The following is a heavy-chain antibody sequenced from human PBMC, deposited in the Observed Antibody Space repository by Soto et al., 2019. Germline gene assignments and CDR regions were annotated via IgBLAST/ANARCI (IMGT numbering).Heavy chain of an antibody. CDR1: GFTFSSYW. CDR2: IKQDGSEK. Sequence: EVQLVESGGGLVQPGGSLRLSCAASGFTFSSYWMSWVRQAPGKGLEWVANIKQDGSEKYYVDSVKGRLTISRDNAKNSLYLQMNSLRAEDTAVYYCARVITIFGRVQDAFDIWGQGTMVTVSS. V-gene: IGHV3-7*03. D-gene: IGHD3-3*01. J-gene: IGHJ3*02. CDR3: ARVITIFGRVQDAFDI.